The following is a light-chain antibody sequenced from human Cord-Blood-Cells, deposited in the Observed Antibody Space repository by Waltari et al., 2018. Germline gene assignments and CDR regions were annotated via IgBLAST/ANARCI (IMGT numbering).Light chain of an antibody. J-gene: IGKJ2*01. CDR2: GAS. V-gene: IGKV3-15*01. Sequence: IVMTQSPPTLPVPPGESATLSCGATQSVSSNLAWYQQKPGQAPRLLIYGASTRATGIPARFSGSGSGTEFTLTISSLQSEDFAVYYCQQYNNWPPYTFGQGTKLEIK. CDR3: QQYNNWPPYT. CDR1: QSVSSN.